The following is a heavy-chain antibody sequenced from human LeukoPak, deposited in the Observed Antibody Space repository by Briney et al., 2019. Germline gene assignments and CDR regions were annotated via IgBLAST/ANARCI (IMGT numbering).Heavy chain of an antibody. J-gene: IGHJ4*02. CDR2: ISGSGGST. CDR1: GFTFSSYA. V-gene: IGHV3-23*01. CDR3: ANDGGVLIAAAGTMNY. D-gene: IGHD6-13*01. Sequence: GGSLRLSCAASGFTFSSYAMSWVRQAPGKGLEWVSAISGSGGSTYYADSVKGRFTISRDNSKNTLYLQMNSLRAEDTAVYYCANDGGVLIAAAGTMNYWGQGTLVTVSS.